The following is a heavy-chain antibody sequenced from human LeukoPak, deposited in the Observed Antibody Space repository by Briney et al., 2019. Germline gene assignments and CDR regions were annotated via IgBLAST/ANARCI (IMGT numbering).Heavy chain of an antibody. J-gene: IGHJ4*02. CDR3: AKTQEKIRYFDY. V-gene: IGHV3-23*01. Sequence: QPGGSLRLSCAASGFTFSSYAMSWVRQAPGKGLEWVSGISASGGSAYYADSVKGRFTISRDNSKNTLYLQMNSLRAEDTAVYYCAKTQEKIRYFDYWGQGTLVTVSS. CDR1: GFTFSSYA. CDR2: ISASGGSA. D-gene: IGHD4-17*01.